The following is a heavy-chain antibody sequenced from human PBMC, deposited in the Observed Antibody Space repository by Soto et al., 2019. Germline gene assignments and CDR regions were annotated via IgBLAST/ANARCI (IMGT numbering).Heavy chain of an antibody. CDR1: GYTFTSYG. CDR2: ISAYNGNT. D-gene: IGHD6-6*01. J-gene: IGHJ5*02. V-gene: IGHV1-18*01. CDR3: ARDLRCSSSVPDPRSCFDP. Sequence: ASVKVSCKASGYTFTSYGISWVRQAPGQGLEWMGWISAYNGNTNYAQKLQGRVTMTTDTSTSTAYMELRSLRSDDTAVYYCARDLRCSSSVPDPRSCFDPWGQGTLVTVSS.